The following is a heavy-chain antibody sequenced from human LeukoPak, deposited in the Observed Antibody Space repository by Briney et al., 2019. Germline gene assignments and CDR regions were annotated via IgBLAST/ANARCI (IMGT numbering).Heavy chain of an antibody. CDR2: MNPNSGNT. D-gene: IGHD3-22*01. Sequence: ASVKVSCKATGYTFTSYDINWVRQANGQGLEWMGWMNPNSGNTGYAQKFQGRVTMTRNTSISTAYMELSSLRSEDTAVYYCARSPLYYYDSSGYVDYWGQGTLVTVSS. CDR1: GYTFTSYD. V-gene: IGHV1-8*01. J-gene: IGHJ4*02. CDR3: ARSPLYYYDSSGYVDY.